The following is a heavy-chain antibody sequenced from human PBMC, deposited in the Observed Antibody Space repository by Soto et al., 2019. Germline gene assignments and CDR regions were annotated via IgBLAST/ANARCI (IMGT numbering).Heavy chain of an antibody. CDR3: ARTTAVPNTLRSRYFFDY. Sequence: QVQLQESGPGLPKPSETLSLTCSVSGGSVSDKTYYWSWIRQPPGKRLEWIGYVYYSGTTNYNPSLKSRVPISVDLSKNRFSLRLSSVTTADTALYYCARTTAVPNTLRSRYFFDYWGQGTLVTVSS. V-gene: IGHV4-61*01. CDR2: VYYSGTT. D-gene: IGHD4-17*01. J-gene: IGHJ4*02. CDR1: GGSVSDKTYY.